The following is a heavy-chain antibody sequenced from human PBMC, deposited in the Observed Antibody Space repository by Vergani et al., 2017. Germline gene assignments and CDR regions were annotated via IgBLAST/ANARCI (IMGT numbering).Heavy chain of an antibody. Sequence: QVQLQESGPGLVKPSETLSLTCTVSGGSISSYYWSWIRQPPGKGLEWIGYNYYSGSTNYNPSLKSRVTISVDTSKNQFSLKLSSVTAADTAVYYCARVTVGCSSTSCYEVDPWGQGTLVTVSS. J-gene: IGHJ5*02. D-gene: IGHD2-2*01. CDR2: NYYSGST. V-gene: IGHV4-59*01. CDR1: GGSISSYY. CDR3: ARVTVGCSSTSCYEVDP.